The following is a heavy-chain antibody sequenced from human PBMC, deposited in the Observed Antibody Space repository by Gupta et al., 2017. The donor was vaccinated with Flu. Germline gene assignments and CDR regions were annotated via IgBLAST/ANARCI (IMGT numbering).Heavy chain of an antibody. J-gene: IGHJ6*02. V-gene: IGHV4-61*01. CDR3: AREGAYGEPKYAMGV. CDR1: GASVGSGIYF. CDR2: VYFSGST. D-gene: IGHD4-17*01. Sequence: QVQLQASGPGLVKPSEILSLACTVSGASVGSGIYFWSWIRQPPGKGLEWIGDVYFSGSTTYNPTLRSRVTISVDTSKNQFSLKLTSVTAADTAVYYCAREGAYGEPKYAMGVWGLGTTITVSS.